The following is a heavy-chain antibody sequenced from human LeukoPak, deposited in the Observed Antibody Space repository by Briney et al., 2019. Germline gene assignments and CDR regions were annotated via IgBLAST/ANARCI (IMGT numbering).Heavy chain of an antibody. CDR3: ARDDTYFYDSSGHGFDF. Sequence: SETLSLTCSVSGDTLSNILYYWGWIRQPPGKGLKWIGSVYYRGNTYYNPSLNSRVTISLDTSKNQFSLKLSSVTAADTALYFCARDDTYFYDSSGHGFDFWGQGTLVTVSS. CDR1: GDTLSNILYY. D-gene: IGHD3-22*01. V-gene: IGHV4-39*07. CDR2: VYYRGNT. J-gene: IGHJ4*02.